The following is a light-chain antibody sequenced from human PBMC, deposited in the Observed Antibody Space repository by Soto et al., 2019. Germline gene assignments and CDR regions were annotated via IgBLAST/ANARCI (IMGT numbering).Light chain of an antibody. CDR1: NIGSKS. Sequence: SYELPQPPSVSVVPGQTARITCGGKNIGSKSVQWYQQKPGQAPVLVVYDDSDRPSGSPERFSGSNSGNTATLTISRVEAGDEADYYCQVWDSSSEHVVFGGGTKLTVL. J-gene: IGLJ2*01. CDR3: QVWDSSSEHVV. V-gene: IGLV3-21*02. CDR2: DDS.